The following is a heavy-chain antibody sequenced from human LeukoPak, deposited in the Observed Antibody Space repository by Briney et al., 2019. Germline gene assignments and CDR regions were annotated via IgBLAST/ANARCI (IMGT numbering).Heavy chain of an antibody. D-gene: IGHD2-15*01. Sequence: SDTLSLICAVYGGPFSGYYWSWIRQPPGKGLEWIGEINHSGSTNYNPSLKSRVTISVDTSKNQFSLKLSSVTAADTAVYYCARGGRSLVAAQFDLWGRGTLVTVSS. V-gene: IGHV4-34*01. CDR2: INHSGST. J-gene: IGHJ2*01. CDR1: GGPFSGYY. CDR3: ARGGRSLVAAQFDL.